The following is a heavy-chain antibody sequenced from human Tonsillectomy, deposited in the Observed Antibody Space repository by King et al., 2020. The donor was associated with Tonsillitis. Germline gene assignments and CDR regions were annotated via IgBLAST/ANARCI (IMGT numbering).Heavy chain of an antibody. CDR3: ARYVSGRFDY. V-gene: IGHV4-39*01. Sequence: QLQESGPGVVKPSETLSLTCTVSGGSISSSDHFWAWIRQPPGKGLEWIGYMDYSGSIFYNPSLKSRISISGGTSENRFSLKLSSVTAADTAVYFCARYVSGRFDYWGQGALVTVSS. CDR1: GGSISSSDHF. CDR2: MDYSGSI. D-gene: IGHD1-26*01. J-gene: IGHJ4*02.